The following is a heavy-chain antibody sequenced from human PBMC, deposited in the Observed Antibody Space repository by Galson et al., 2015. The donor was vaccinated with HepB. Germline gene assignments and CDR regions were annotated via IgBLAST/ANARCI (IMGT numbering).Heavy chain of an antibody. J-gene: IGHJ6*02. CDR3: ARDLIPISVPYGMDV. CDR2: IYYSGST. D-gene: IGHD5/OR15-5a*01. CDR1: GGSISSGDYY. V-gene: IGHV4-30-4*01. Sequence: TLSLTCTVSGGSISSGDYYWSWIRQPPGKGLEWIGYIYYSGSTYYNPSLKSRVTISVDTSKNQFSLKLSSVTAADTAVYYCARDLIPISVPYGMDVWGQGTTVTVSS.